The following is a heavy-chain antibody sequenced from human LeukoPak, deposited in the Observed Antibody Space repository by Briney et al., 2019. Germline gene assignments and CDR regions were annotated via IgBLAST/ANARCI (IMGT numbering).Heavy chain of an antibody. CDR2: ISGSGGST. D-gene: IGHD3-22*01. J-gene: IGHJ4*02. CDR3: AKDPYYDSSGYYSSLYYFDY. Sequence: GGSLRLSCATSGFTFSGYGMHWVRQAPGKGLEWVSAISGSGGSTYYADSVKGRFTISRDNSKNTLYLQMNSLRAEDTAVYYCAKDPYYDSSGYYSSLYYFDYWGQGTLVSVSS. CDR1: GFTFSGYG. V-gene: IGHV3-23*01.